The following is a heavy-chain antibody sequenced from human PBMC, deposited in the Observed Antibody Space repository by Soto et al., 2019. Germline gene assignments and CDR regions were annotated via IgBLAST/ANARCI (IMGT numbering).Heavy chain of an antibody. V-gene: IGHV5-51*01. Sequence: PGESLKISCXVSGYNFMRHWIAWVRQMPGKGLEWMGTIFPRDSDTRYSPSFQGQVTISADKSINTAYVQWTSLEASDTAIYFCARALNYSNFDYWGQGTLVTVSS. CDR2: IFPRDSDT. D-gene: IGHD4-4*01. CDR1: GYNFMRHW. CDR3: ARALNYSNFDY. J-gene: IGHJ4*02.